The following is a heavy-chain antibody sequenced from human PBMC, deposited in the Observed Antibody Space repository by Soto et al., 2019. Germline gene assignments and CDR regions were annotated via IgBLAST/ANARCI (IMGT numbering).Heavy chain of an antibody. D-gene: IGHD2-8*01. Sequence: ASVKVSRKASGYTFTSYGISWVRQAPGQGLEWMGWISAYNGNTNYAQKLQGRVTMTTDTSTGTAYMELRSLRSDDTAVYYCARVYCTNGVCYTSEVDYWGQGTLVTVSS. V-gene: IGHV1-18*01. CDR1: GYTFTSYG. CDR3: ARVYCTNGVCYTSEVDY. J-gene: IGHJ4*02. CDR2: ISAYNGNT.